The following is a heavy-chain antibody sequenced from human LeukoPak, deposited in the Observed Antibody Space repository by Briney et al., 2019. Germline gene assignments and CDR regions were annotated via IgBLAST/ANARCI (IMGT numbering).Heavy chain of an antibody. J-gene: IGHJ5*01. CDR2: ISYDGTGT. CDR1: GFTFSSYA. CDR3: ARVGASGWFAY. D-gene: IGHD6-19*01. V-gene: IGHV3-64*01. Sequence: GGSLRLSCAASGFTFSSYAIHWVRRAPGKGVEYVSGISYDGTGTYYANSVKGRFTISRDNSRNTLYLQMGSLRAEDMAVYYCARVGASGWFAYWGQGTLVTVSS.